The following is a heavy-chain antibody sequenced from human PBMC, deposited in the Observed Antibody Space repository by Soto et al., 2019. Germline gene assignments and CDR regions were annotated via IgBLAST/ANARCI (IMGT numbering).Heavy chain of an antibody. CDR2: IHYSGSV. CDR1: GGSVRGSFYY. Sequence: QVQLQQSGPGPVKPSETLSLNCSVSGGSVRGSFYYRAWIRQTPGKGPEWIGSIHYSGSVNYNPSVNSRVTISIDTSTNQFSLKLKSVTAADTAIYYCARQGSGSTFWFDPWGQGIQVIVSS. CDR3: ARQGSGSTFWFDP. D-gene: IGHD1-26*01. J-gene: IGHJ5*02. V-gene: IGHV4-39*01.